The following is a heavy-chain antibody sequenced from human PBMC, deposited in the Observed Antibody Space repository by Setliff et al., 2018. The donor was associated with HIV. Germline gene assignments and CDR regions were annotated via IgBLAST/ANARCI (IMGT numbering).Heavy chain of an antibody. Sequence: PSETLSLTCIVSGGSISSYYWSWIRQPPGKELEWIGDIYTNGSTDYNPSLKSRVTISVDTSKKRFSLRLSSVTAADTAVYYCARHSGYYYDSSGYYPFDVWGQGTTVTVSS. CDR3: ARHSGYYYDSSGYYPFDV. CDR2: IYTNGST. V-gene: IGHV4-4*09. D-gene: IGHD3-22*01. J-gene: IGHJ3*01. CDR1: GGSISSYY.